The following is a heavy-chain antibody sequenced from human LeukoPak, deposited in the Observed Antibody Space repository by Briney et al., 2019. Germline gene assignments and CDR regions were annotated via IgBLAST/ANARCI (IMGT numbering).Heavy chain of an antibody. V-gene: IGHV3-33*06. CDR3: AKGLDSSGWYSDY. J-gene: IGHJ4*02. D-gene: IGHD6-19*01. CDR1: GFTFSSYG. Sequence: PGGSLRLSCAASGFTFSSYGMHWVRQAPGKGLEWVAVIWYDGSNKYYADSVKGRFTISRDNSKNTLYLQMNRLRAEDTAVYYCAKGLDSSGWYSDYWGQGTLVTVSS. CDR2: IWYDGSNK.